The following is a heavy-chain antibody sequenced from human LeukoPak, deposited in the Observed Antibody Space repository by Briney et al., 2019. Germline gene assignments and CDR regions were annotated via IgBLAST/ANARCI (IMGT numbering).Heavy chain of an antibody. CDR3: ARGLAAAGTGY. Sequence: GGSLRLSCAASGFTFSTYWMSWVRQAPGKGLEWVANINQDGNENYYVDSVKGRFTISRDNAKGSLYLQMNSLRAEDTAVYYCARGLAAAGTGYWGQGTLVTVSS. CDR1: GFTFSTYW. CDR2: INQDGNEN. D-gene: IGHD6-25*01. V-gene: IGHV3-7*01. J-gene: IGHJ4*02.